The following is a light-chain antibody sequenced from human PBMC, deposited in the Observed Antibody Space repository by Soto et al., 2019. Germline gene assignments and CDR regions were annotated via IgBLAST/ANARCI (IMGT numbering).Light chain of an antibody. CDR2: DAS. Sequence: EIVLTQSPATLSLSPGERATLSCRASQSVSSYLAWYQQKPGQAPRLLMYDASNRATGIPARFSGSGSGTDFTLTISSLEPEDFXVYYCQQRSDWPLTFGGGTKVEIK. CDR3: QQRSDWPLT. CDR1: QSVSSY. J-gene: IGKJ4*01. V-gene: IGKV3-11*01.